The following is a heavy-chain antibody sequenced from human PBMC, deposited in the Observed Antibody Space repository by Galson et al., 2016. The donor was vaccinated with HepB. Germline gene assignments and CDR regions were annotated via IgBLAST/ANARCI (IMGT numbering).Heavy chain of an antibody. Sequence: SLRLSCAASGFTFRSYDMHWVRQVTGKGLEWVSAIGFAGDTYYPGSMKGRFTISRENAKNSLYLQMSSLRAGDTAVYYCVRASRPSSPVVGPGEVVYDYWGQGTLVTVSS. J-gene: IGHJ4*02. CDR1: GFTFRSYD. D-gene: IGHD1-26*01. CDR3: VRASRPSSPVVGPGEVVYDY. V-gene: IGHV3-13*01. CDR2: IGFAGDT.